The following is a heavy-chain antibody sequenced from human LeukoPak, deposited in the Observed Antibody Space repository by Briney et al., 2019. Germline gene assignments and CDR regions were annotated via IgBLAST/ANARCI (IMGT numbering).Heavy chain of an antibody. CDR1: GDSASSNSAA. CDR3: ARGSISSGGPIDYYYYMDV. CDR2: TYYRSKWYI. V-gene: IGHV6-1*01. Sequence: SQTLSLTCVISGDSASSNSAAWNWIRQSPSRGLEWLGRTYYRSKWYIDYAVSVKSRITINPDTSKNQLSLQLSSVTPEDTAVYYCARGSISSGGPIDYYYYMDVWGKGTTVTVSS. J-gene: IGHJ6*03. D-gene: IGHD6-6*01.